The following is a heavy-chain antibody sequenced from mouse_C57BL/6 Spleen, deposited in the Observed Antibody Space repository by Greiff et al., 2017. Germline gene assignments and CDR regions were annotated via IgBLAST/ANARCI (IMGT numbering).Heavy chain of an antibody. V-gene: IGHV1-69*01. D-gene: IGHD2-4*01. Sequence: QVQLQQSGPELVMPGASVKLSCKASGYTFTSYWMHWVKQRPGQGLEWIGEIDPSDSYTNYNQKFKGKSTLTVDKSSSTAYMQLSSLTSEDSAVYYCARRYDYDGTWFAYWGQGTLVTVSA. CDR1: GYTFTSYW. J-gene: IGHJ3*01. CDR2: IDPSDSYT. CDR3: ARRYDYDGTWFAY.